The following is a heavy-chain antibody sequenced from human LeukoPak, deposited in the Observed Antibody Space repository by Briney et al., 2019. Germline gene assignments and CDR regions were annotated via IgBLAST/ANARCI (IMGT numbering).Heavy chain of an antibody. J-gene: IGHJ4*02. CDR3: ATYFYGDYALHYFDY. V-gene: IGHV4-4*02. D-gene: IGHD4-17*01. CDR2: IYQSGTT. CDR1: GGFITSGIHW. Sequence: SGTLSLTCTVSGGFITSGIHWWSWARQTPGKGLEWIGEIYQSGTTNYKPSLKSRVTMSLDKSRNLFSLQLSSVTAADTAVYYCATYFYGDYALHYFDYWGQGALVTVSS.